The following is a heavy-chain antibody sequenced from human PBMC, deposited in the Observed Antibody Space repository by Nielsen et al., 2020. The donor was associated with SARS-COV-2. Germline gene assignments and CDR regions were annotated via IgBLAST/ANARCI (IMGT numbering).Heavy chain of an antibody. CDR2: IYSGGST. CDR3: AREPGPITMVRGVMGY. J-gene: IGHJ4*02. D-gene: IGHD3-10*01. V-gene: IGHV3-53*04. CDR1: GFTVSSNY. Sequence: GESLKISCAASGFTVSSNYMSWVRQAPGKGLEWVSVIYSGGSTYYADSVKGRFTISRHNSKNTLYLQMNSLRAEDTAVYYCAREPGPITMVRGVMGYWGQGTLVTVSS.